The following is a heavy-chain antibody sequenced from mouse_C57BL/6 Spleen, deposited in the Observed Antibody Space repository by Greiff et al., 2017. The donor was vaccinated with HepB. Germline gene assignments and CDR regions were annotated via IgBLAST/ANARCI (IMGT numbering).Heavy chain of an antibody. D-gene: IGHD3-2*02. Sequence: EVQLQQSGPELVKPGASVKIPCKASGYTFTDYNMDWVKQSHGKSLEWIGDINPNNGGTIYNQKFKGKATLTVDKSSSTAYMELRSLTSEDTAVYYWARRDSSGYLFAYWGQGTLVTVSA. CDR2: INPNNGGT. V-gene: IGHV1-18*01. J-gene: IGHJ3*01. CDR1: GYTFTDYN. CDR3: ARRDSSGYLFAY.